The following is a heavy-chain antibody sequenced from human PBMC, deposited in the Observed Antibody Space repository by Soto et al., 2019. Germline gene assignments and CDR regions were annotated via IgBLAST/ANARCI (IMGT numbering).Heavy chain of an antibody. D-gene: IGHD3-10*01. CDR3: AKDLAISLLWFGAPLAY. CDR1: GFHFSSYG. V-gene: IGHV3-23*01. Sequence: GGSQILSWASSGFHFSSYGMSLVRPAPGKGLEWVSAISGSGVSTYYADSVKGRFTISRDNSKNTLYLQMNSLRAEDTAVYYCAKDLAISLLWFGAPLAYWGQGTLVTVS. J-gene: IGHJ4*02. CDR2: ISGSGVST.